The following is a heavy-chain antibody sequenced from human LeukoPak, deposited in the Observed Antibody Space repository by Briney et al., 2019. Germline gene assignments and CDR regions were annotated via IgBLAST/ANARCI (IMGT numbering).Heavy chain of an antibody. CDR3: ARGRGYSYGFFDY. CDR2: TIPIFGTA. Sequence: GASVKVSCKASGGTFSIYAISWVRQAPGQGLEWVGGTIPIFGTANYAQKFQGRVTITADKSTSTAYMELSSLRSEDTAVYYCARGRGYSYGFFDYWGQGTLVTVSS. J-gene: IGHJ4*02. CDR1: GGTFSIYA. V-gene: IGHV1-69*06. D-gene: IGHD5-18*01.